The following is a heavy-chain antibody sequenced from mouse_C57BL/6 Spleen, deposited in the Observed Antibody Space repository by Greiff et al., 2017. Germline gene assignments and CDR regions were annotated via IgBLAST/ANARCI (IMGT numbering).Heavy chain of an antibody. V-gene: IGHV1-72*01. CDR3: ATLLTGKDYAMDY. Sequence: QVQLQQPGAELVKPGASVKLSCKASGYTFTSYWMHWVQQSPGRGLEWIVRIDPNSGGTKYNETFKSKATLTVDKPSSTAYMQLSSLTSEDSAVYYGATLLTGKDYAMDYWGQGTSVTVSS. CDR1: GYTFTSYW. CDR2: IDPNSGGT. D-gene: IGHD4-1*01. J-gene: IGHJ4*01.